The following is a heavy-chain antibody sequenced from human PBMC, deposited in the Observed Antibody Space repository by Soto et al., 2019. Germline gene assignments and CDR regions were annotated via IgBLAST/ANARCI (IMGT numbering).Heavy chain of an antibody. Sequence: QVQLAESGGGVVQPGRSLRLSCAASGFTFSRYAMHWVRQAPGKGLEWVAVISYDGNKKYYADSVKGRFTISRDNSKNTLYLQMNSLRVEDTALYYCARDEVEYSSSSGYYFDYWGQGTLVTVSS. V-gene: IGHV3-30-3*01. CDR3: ARDEVEYSSSSGYYFDY. CDR1: GFTFSRYA. CDR2: ISYDGNKK. D-gene: IGHD6-6*01. J-gene: IGHJ4*02.